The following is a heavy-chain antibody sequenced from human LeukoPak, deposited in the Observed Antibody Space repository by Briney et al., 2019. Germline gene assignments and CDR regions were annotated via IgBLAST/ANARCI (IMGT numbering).Heavy chain of an antibody. CDR2: ISSSGSTI. V-gene: IGHV3-11*04. D-gene: IGHD6-19*01. Sequence: GGSLRLSCAASGFAFSDYYMSWIRQAPGKGLEWVSYISSSGSTIYYADSVKGRFTISRDNAKNSLYLQMNSLRAEDTAVYYCARGPQWLVPYFDYWGQGTLVTVSS. CDR3: ARGPQWLVPYFDY. CDR1: GFAFSDYY. J-gene: IGHJ4*02.